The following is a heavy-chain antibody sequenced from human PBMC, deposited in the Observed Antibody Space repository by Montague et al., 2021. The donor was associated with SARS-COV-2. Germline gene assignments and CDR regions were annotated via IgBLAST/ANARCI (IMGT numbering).Heavy chain of an antibody. CDR3: ACGGITTRGLIYYYGMDV. V-gene: IGHV4-34*01. D-gene: IGHD4-11*01. Sequence: SETLSLTCAVSGGSFSGSYWRWIRQPPRKGLEWIGEVNHSGSTNYNQSFKSRVTILVDTTMNQFSLKLSSVTAADTAVYYCACGGITTRGLIYYYGMDVWGQGTTVAVSS. J-gene: IGHJ6*02. CDR1: GGSFSGSY. CDR2: VNHSGST.